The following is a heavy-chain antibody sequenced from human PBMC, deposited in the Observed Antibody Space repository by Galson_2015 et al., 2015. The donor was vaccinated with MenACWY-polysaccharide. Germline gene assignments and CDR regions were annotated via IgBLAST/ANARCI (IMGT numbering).Heavy chain of an antibody. CDR2: INVDKGNT. CDR1: GYTFKSYA. J-gene: IGHJ4*02. D-gene: IGHD7-27*01. CDR3: ARGGTGSLAID. V-gene: IGHV1-3*01. Sequence: SVKVSCKASGYTFKSYAIHWVRLAPGQRLEWMGWINVDKGNTKYSQRFQGRVSITRDTSASTAYMELGGLRSEDTAVYYCARGGTGSLAIDWGQGTLVTVSS.